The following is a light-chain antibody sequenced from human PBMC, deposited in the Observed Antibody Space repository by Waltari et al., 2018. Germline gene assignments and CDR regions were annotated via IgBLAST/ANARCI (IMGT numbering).Light chain of an antibody. CDR2: HAS. Sequence: EIVLTQSPATLSLSQGERATLPCRASQSVSNFLAWYQQKPGQAPRLLIYHASNRATGIPARFSGRGSGTDFTLTISSLEPGDSAVYYCQQRANWPPLTFGGGTRVEI. V-gene: IGKV3-11*01. J-gene: IGKJ4*01. CDR1: QSVSNF. CDR3: QQRANWPPLT.